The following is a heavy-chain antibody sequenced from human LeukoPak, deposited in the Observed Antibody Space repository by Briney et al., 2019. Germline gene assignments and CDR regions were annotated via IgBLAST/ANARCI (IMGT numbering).Heavy chain of an antibody. CDR3: AKEGDTALVTGYFDL. Sequence: SVKVSCKASGGTFGSYVISRVRQAPGQGLEWMGGIIPIFGTAHYAQKFQGRLTITADESTSTVYMEMSSLRSEDTAMYYCAKEGDTALVTGYFDLWGRGTLVTVSA. CDR2: IIPIFGTA. CDR1: GGTFGSYV. J-gene: IGHJ2*01. D-gene: IGHD5-18*01. V-gene: IGHV1-69*01.